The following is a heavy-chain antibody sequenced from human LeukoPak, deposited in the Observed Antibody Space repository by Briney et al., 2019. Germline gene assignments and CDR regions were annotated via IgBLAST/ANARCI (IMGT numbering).Heavy chain of an antibody. V-gene: IGHV1-69*01. CDR1: GGTVSSYA. J-gene: IGHJ3*02. Sequence: GSSVKVSCKASGGTVSSYAISWLRQAPGQGLEWMGGSIPIFGTANYAQKFQCRVTITADEYTRTAYMELSSLRSEDTAVYYYARAILGPYYYDSSGYRDAFDIWGQGTMVTVSS. CDR2: SIPIFGTA. CDR3: ARAILGPYYYDSSGYRDAFDI. D-gene: IGHD3-22*01.